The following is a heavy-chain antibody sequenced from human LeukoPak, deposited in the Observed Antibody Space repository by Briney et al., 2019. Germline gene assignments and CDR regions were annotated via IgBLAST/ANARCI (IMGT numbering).Heavy chain of an antibody. CDR3: ARDHGYGDFDY. CDR1: GFTFSDYY. V-gene: IGHV3-11*01. Sequence: GGSLRLSYAASGFTFSDYYMSWIRKAPGKGLEWVSYISSSGSTIYYADSVKGRFTISRDNAKNSLYLQMNSLRAEDTAVYYCARDHGYGDFDYWGQGTLVTVSS. CDR2: ISSSGSTI. J-gene: IGHJ4*02. D-gene: IGHD4-17*01.